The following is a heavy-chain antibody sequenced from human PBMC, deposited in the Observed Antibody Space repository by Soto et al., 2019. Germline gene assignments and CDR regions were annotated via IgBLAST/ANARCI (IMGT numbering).Heavy chain of an antibody. V-gene: IGHV4-31*03. CDR3: ARASRDSSGLNWFDP. J-gene: IGHJ5*02. Sequence: PSETLSLTCTVSGGSISSGGYYWSWIRQHPGKGLEWIGYIYYSGSTYYNPSLKSRVTISVDTSKNQFSLKLSSVTAADTAVYYCARASRDSSGLNWFDPWGQGTLVTVSS. D-gene: IGHD3-22*01. CDR1: GGSISSGGYY. CDR2: IYYSGST.